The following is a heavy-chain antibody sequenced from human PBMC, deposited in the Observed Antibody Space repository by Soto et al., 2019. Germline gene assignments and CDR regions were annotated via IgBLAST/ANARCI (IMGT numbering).Heavy chain of an antibody. V-gene: IGHV4-38-2*01. J-gene: IGHJ4*02. D-gene: IGHD1-1*01. CDR1: GYSISSGYY. CDR2: VYYNGIS. CDR3: ARGVTGTLDN. Sequence: LSLTCAVSGYSISSGYYWNWIRQSPGKGLEWIGCVYYNGISFTNPSLKSRVTMTVDTSKNYFSLRLPSVTAADAATYFCARGVTGTLDNWGQGTLVTVSS.